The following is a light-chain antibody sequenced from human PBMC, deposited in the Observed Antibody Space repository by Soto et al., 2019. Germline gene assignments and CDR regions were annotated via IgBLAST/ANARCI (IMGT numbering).Light chain of an antibody. J-gene: IGLJ1*01. CDR3: QSYDSSLSGYV. CDR2: GNS. CDR1: SSNIGAGYD. Sequence: QSALTQPPSVSGAPGQRVTISCTGSSSNIGAGYDVHWYQQVPGTAPKLLIYGNSNRPSGVPDRFSGSKSGTSASLAITGLQAEDEADYYCQSYDSSLSGYVFGTGTKVTV. V-gene: IGLV1-40*01.